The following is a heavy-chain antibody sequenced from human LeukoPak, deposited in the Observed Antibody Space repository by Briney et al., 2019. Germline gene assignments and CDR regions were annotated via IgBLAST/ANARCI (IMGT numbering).Heavy chain of an antibody. CDR2: IYHSGST. Sequence: SETPSLTCTVSGGSISSSSYYWGWIRQPPGKGLEWIGSIYHSGSTYYNPSLKSRVTISVDTSKNQFSLKLSSVTAADTAVYYCATNQRPPGYYDFWSGPHIDRGDWFDPWGQGTLVTVSS. CDR3: ATNQRPPGYYDFWSGPHIDRGDWFDP. D-gene: IGHD3-3*01. V-gene: IGHV4-39*07. CDR1: GGSISSSSYY. J-gene: IGHJ5*02.